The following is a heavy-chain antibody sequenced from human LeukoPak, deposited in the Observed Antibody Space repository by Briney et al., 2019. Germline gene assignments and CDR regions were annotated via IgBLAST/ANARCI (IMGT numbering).Heavy chain of an antibody. D-gene: IGHD1-26*01. J-gene: IGHJ6*03. V-gene: IGHV3-21*01. CDR3: ARDPGGTYISAYYYMDV. Sequence: GGSLRLSCAASGFTFSIYNMNWVRQAPGRGLERVSSITSNSSYIYYADSVKGRFTISRDNAKKSLYLQMNSLRAEDTAVYYCARDPGGTYISAYYYMDVWGKGTTVTVSS. CDR2: ITSNSSYI. CDR1: GFTFSIYN.